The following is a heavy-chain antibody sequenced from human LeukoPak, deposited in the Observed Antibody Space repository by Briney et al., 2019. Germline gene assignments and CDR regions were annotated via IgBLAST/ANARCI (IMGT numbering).Heavy chain of an antibody. CDR1: GFTFSSYG. J-gene: IGHJ1*01. CDR2: ISYDGSNK. Sequence: GRSLRLSCAASGFTFSSYGMHWVRQAPGEGLEWVAVISYDGSNKYYADSVTGRFTISRDNSKNTLYLQMDSLRAEDTAVYYCAKDPYSGSFEYFQHWGQGTLVTVSS. D-gene: IGHD1-26*01. CDR3: AKDPYSGSFEYFQH. V-gene: IGHV3-30*18.